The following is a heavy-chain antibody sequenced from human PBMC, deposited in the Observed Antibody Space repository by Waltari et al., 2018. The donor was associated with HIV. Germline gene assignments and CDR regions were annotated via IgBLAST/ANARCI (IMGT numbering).Heavy chain of an antibody. CDR2: VYTSGNT. V-gene: IGHV4-61*02. CDR3: ARALDYYESGSFPWWFFDL. CDR1: GGSITSGCYY. J-gene: IGHJ2*01. D-gene: IGHD3-10*01. Sequence: QVQLQESGPGLVRPSQTLSLTCTASGGSITSGCYYWSWFRQPAGKELEWIGRVYTSGNTDYNPSLRSRVTLSVDTSNNQFSLKLSSLTAADTAVYYCARALDYYESGSFPWWFFDLWGRGTLVTVSS.